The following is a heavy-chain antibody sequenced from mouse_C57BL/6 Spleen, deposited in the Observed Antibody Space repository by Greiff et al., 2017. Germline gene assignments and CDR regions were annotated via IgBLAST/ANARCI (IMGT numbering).Heavy chain of an antibody. CDR3: ARAGITTGGENAMDY. CDR1: GYTFTSYW. V-gene: IGHV1-53*01. D-gene: IGHD1-1*01. J-gene: IGHJ4*01. Sequence: QVQLPQPGTELVKPGASVKLSCKASGYTFTSYWMHWVKQRPGQGLEWIGNINPSNGGTNYNEKFKSKATLTVDKSTSTAYMQLSSLTSEDSAVYDFARAGITTGGENAMDYWGHGTSVTVSS. CDR2: INPSNGGT.